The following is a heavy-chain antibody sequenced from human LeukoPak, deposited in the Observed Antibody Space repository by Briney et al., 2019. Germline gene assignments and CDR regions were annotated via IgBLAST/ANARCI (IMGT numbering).Heavy chain of an antibody. Sequence: GESWKSSCKVSGYSFTSYWIGWVRQMPGKGLEWMGIIHPGDSDTRYSPSFQGQVTISADKSISTAYLQWSSLKASDSAMYYCARHSIADYWGQGTLVTVSS. CDR3: ARHSIADY. J-gene: IGHJ4*02. D-gene: IGHD3-22*01. CDR1: GYSFTSYW. V-gene: IGHV5-51*01. CDR2: IHPGDSDT.